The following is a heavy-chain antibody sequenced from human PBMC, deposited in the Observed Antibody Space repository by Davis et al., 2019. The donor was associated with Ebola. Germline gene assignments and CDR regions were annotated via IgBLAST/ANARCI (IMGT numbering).Heavy chain of an antibody. V-gene: IGHV1-8*01. CDR3: ARGVYSYGYVPFDY. Sequence: ASVKVSCKASGYTFTSYDINWVRQATGQGLEWMGWMNPNSGNTGYAQKFQGRVTMTRNTSISTAYMELSSLRSEDTAVYYCARGVYSYGYVPFDYWGQGTLVTVSS. CDR1: GYTFTSYD. D-gene: IGHD5-18*01. CDR2: MNPNSGNT. J-gene: IGHJ4*02.